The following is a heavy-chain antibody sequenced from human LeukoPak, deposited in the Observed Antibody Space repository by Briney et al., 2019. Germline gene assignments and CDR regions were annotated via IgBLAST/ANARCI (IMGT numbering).Heavy chain of an antibody. CDR3: AKGGIAVASTSYYYYMDV. J-gene: IGHJ6*03. V-gene: IGHV3-74*01. CDR2: INGDGSST. CDR1: GFTFSRYW. D-gene: IGHD6-19*01. Sequence: GGSLRLSCAASGFTFSRYWMHWVRQAPGKGLVWVSRINGDGSSTHYADSVKGRFTISRDNSKNTLFLQMNSLRADDTAVYYCAKGGIAVASTSYYYYMDVWGKGTTVTISS.